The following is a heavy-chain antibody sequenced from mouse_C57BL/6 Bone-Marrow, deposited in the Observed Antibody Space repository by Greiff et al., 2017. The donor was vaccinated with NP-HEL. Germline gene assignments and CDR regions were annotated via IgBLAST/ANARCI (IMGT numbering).Heavy chain of an antibody. V-gene: IGHV2-6*03. J-gene: IGHJ3*01. CDR2: IWRDGST. CDR1: GFSLTSYG. Sequence: VLLLQSGPGLVAPSQSLSITCTASGFSLTSYGVHWVRQPPGQGLEWLVVIWRDGSTTYNSAPNSRLSISKDNSKSQVILNMSSLHTDDTAFYYCLRQGFAYWGQGTLVTVSA. CDR3: LRQGFAY. D-gene: IGHD2-12*01.